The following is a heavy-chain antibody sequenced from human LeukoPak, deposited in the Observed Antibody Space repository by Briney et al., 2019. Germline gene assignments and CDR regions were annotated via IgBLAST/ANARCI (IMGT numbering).Heavy chain of an antibody. J-gene: IGHJ4*02. CDR3: ARKTDTSGSGDY. Sequence: GGSLRLTCAASGFAVSRNYMTWVRQAPGKGLECVSIIYSGGTTYYADSVKGRFTISRDNSKNTLYLQMNSLRAEDTAVYYCARKTDTSGSGDYWGQGTLVTVSS. D-gene: IGHD3-22*01. CDR2: IYSGGTT. V-gene: IGHV3-53*01. CDR1: GFAVSRNY.